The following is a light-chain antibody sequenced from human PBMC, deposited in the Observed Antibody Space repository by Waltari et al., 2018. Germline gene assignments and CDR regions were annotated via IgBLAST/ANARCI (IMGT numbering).Light chain of an antibody. J-gene: IGKJ4*01. CDR1: QVISTY. CDR2: AAA. V-gene: IGKV1-9*01. CDR3: QQIKSYPIT. Sequence: DIQLTQSPSFLSSSVGDSVTISCRASQVISTYLAWFQQKPGKAPRRLIYAAAILQGGVPSRFSGSGSGTDFTLTISSLQPEDFGTYYCQQIKSYPITFGGGTKVEVK.